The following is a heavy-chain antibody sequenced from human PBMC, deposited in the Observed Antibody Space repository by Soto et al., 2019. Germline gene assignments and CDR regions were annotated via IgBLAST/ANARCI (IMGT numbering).Heavy chain of an antibody. D-gene: IGHD3-3*01. CDR2: IYYSGST. CDR1: GGSISSYY. CDR3: ARKGPNYDFLSGYYSVGVPKDDNNWFDP. Sequence: TSETLSLTCTVSGGSISSYYWSWIRQPPGKGLEWIGYIYYSGSTNYNPSLKSRVTISVDTSKNQFSLKLSSVTAADTAVYYCARKGPNYDFLSGYYSVGVPKDDNNWFDPWGQGTLVTVSS. V-gene: IGHV4-59*08. J-gene: IGHJ5*02.